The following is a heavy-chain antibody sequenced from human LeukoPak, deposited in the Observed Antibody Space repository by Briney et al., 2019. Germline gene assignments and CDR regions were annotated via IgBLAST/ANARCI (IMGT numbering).Heavy chain of an antibody. CDR3: ARDRGIAAAGGAFDI. CDR2: ISYDGSNK. Sequence: GGSLRLSCAASGFSFSNYAMHWVRQAPGKGLEWVAVISYDGSNKYYADSVKGRFTISRDNSKNTPYLQMNSLRAEDTAVYYCARDRGIAAAGGAFDIWGQGTMVTVSS. D-gene: IGHD6-13*01. J-gene: IGHJ3*02. CDR1: GFSFSNYA. V-gene: IGHV3-30*19.